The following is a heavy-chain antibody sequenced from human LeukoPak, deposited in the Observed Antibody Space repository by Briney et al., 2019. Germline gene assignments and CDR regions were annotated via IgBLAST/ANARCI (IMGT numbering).Heavy chain of an antibody. V-gene: IGHV4-34*01. CDR3: AHFYASGHDAFDI. Sequence: SETLSLTCGVVDGSLSGYHWSWIRQSPGKGLEWIGEINLSGSTHYNPSLERRVTMSIDMSMNQFSLKLTSVTDADTAMYYCAHFYASGHDAFDIWGPGTLVAVSS. CDR2: INLSGST. J-gene: IGHJ3*02. D-gene: IGHD3-10*01. CDR1: DGSLSGYH.